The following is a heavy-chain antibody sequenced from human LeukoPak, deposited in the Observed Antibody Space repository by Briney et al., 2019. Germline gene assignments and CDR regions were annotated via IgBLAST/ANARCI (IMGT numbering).Heavy chain of an antibody. J-gene: IGHJ4*02. CDR1: GFAFRDYE. Sequence: GGSLRLSCASSGFAFRDYEMNWVRQAPGKGLEWVSYISSSGSIIYYADSVKGRFTISRDNAKRSLFLQMNSLRADDTAMYYCARVSRVAYSSSWYLDYWGQGTLVTVSS. CDR2: ISSSGSII. CDR3: ARVSRVAYSSSWYLDY. V-gene: IGHV3-48*03. D-gene: IGHD6-13*01.